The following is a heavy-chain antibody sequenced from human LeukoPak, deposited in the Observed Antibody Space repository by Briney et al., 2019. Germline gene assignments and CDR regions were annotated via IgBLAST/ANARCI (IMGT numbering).Heavy chain of an antibody. J-gene: IGHJ4*02. CDR3: ASYFDFWSGYHPGGEVGY. V-gene: IGHV3-48*03. CDR1: GFTFSTYE. Sequence: PGGSLRLSCAASGFTFSTYELNWVRQAPGKGLDWGSYISGDGDTIYYADSVKGRFTISRDNAKNSLYLQMNSLRAEDTGLYYCASYFDFWSGYHPGGEVGYWGQGTLVTVSS. D-gene: IGHD3-3*01. CDR2: ISGDGDTI.